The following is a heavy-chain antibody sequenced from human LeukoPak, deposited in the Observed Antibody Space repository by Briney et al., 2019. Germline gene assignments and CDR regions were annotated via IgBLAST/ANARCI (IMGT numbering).Heavy chain of an antibody. J-gene: IGHJ4*02. CDR3: ARDRLGYCSSTSCWTGDY. D-gene: IGHD2-2*01. Sequence: ASVKVSCKASGYTFTSYGISWVRQAPGQGLEWMGWISAYNGNTNYAQKLQGRVTMTTDTSTSTAYMELRSLRSDDTAVYYCARDRLGYCSSTSCWTGDYWGQGTLVTVSS. CDR1: GYTFTSYG. CDR2: ISAYNGNT. V-gene: IGHV1-18*01.